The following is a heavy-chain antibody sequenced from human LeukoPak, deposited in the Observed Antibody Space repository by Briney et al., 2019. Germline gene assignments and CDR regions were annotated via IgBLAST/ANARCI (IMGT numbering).Heavy chain of an antibody. D-gene: IGHD3-10*01. CDR2: IYASGSST. CDR1: GFTFSSYA. CDR3: ARDSNSGDKAEYFQH. Sequence: GGSLRLSWAASGFTFSSYAMSWVRQAPGKGLKLVSVIYASGSSTYYADSVKGRFTISRDNSKNTLYLQMNSLRAEDTAVYYCARDSNSGDKAEYFQHWGQGTLVTVSS. J-gene: IGHJ1*01. V-gene: IGHV3-23*01.